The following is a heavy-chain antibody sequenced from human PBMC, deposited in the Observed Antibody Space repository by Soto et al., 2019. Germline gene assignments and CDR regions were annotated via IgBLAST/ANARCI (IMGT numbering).Heavy chain of an antibody. CDR3: ANEEDTANLDY. V-gene: IGHV3-30*18. D-gene: IGHD5-18*01. J-gene: IGHJ4*02. CDR2: ISYDGSNK. Sequence: QVQLVESGGGVVQPGRSLRLSCAASGFTFSSYGMHWVRQAPGKGLEWVAVISYDGSNKYYADSVKGRFTISRDNSKNALYLKMNSLRAQDTAVYYCANEEDTANLDYWGQGTLVTVSS. CDR1: GFTFSSYG.